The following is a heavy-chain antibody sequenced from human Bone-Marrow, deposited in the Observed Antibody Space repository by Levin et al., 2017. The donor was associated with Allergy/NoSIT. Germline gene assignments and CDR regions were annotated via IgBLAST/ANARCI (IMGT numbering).Heavy chain of an antibody. J-gene: IGHJ4*02. D-gene: IGHD3-22*01. CDR2: ISYDGGHK. CDR1: GFTFSAFG. CDR3: TRDLDTSELFDS. Sequence: GGSLRLSCAASGFTFSAFGMHWVRQPPGRGLEWVAVISYDGGHKFYADSVKGRFTISRDNSKNTHYLQMNSLRAEDTAVYYCTRDLDTSELFDSWGQGTLVTVAS. V-gene: IGHV3-33*01.